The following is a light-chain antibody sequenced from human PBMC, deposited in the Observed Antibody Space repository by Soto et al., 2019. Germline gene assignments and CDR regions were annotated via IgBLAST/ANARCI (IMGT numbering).Light chain of an antibody. Sequence: EIVLTQSPATLSLSPGERATLSCRASQSVSTYLAWYQQKPGQAPRLLIYDASSSATGIPARFSGSGSGTDFTLTISSLEPEDFAVYYCQQRSNWPWTFGQGTKV. V-gene: IGKV3-11*01. CDR2: DAS. J-gene: IGKJ1*01. CDR3: QQRSNWPWT. CDR1: QSVSTY.